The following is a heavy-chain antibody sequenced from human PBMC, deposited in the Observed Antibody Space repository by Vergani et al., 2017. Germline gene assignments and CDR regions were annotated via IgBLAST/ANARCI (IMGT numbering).Heavy chain of an antibody. CDR2: ISYDGSNK. CDR3: AKDYSNLQNWFDP. Sequence: QVQLVESGGGVVQPGRSLRLSCAASGFTFSSYGMHWVRQAPGKGLEWVAVISYDGSNKYYADSVKGRFTISRDNSKSTLYLQMNSLRAEDTAVYYCAKDYSNLQNWFDPWGQGTLVTVSS. J-gene: IGHJ5*02. CDR1: GFTFSSYG. D-gene: IGHD4-11*01. V-gene: IGHV3-30*18.